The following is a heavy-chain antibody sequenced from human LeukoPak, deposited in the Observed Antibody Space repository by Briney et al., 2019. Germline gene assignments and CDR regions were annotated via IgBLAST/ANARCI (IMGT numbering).Heavy chain of an antibody. V-gene: IGHV5-51*01. CDR1: GYSFSTYW. CDR3: VRLKGGLVKLRECYFDY. J-gene: IGHJ4*02. CDR2: MYPDDSDT. Sequence: GESLKISCKASGYSFSTYWIAWVRQMPGKGLELMGIMYPDDSDTRYSPSFQGQVTISADKSINTAYLQWNSLKASDTAMYYCVRLKGGLVKLRECYFDYWGQGTLVTV. D-gene: IGHD4-17*01.